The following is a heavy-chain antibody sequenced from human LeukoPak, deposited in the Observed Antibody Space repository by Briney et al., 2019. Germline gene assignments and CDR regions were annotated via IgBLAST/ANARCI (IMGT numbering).Heavy chain of an antibody. J-gene: IGHJ5*02. CDR2: IYYSGST. Sequence: SETLSLTCTVSGGSISSYYWSWIRQPPGKGLEWIGYIYYSGSTNYNPSLKSRVTISVGTSKNQSSLKLSSVTAADTAVYYCARERGWFDPWGQGTLVTVSS. CDR1: GGSISSYY. CDR3: ARERGWFDP. V-gene: IGHV4-59*01.